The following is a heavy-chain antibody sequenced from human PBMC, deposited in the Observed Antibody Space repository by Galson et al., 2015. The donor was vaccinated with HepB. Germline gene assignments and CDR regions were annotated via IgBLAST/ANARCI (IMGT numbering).Heavy chain of an antibody. J-gene: IGHJ1*01. CDR3: ARDYGGNSYFQH. CDR1: GGTFSSYA. V-gene: IGHV1-69*13. Sequence: SVKVSCKASGGTFSSYAISWVRQAPGQGLEWMGWILPIFGIANYAQKFQGRVTITADESTSTAYTELSSLRSEDTAVYYCARDYGGNSYFQHWGQGTLVTVSS. D-gene: IGHD4-23*01. CDR2: ILPIFGIA.